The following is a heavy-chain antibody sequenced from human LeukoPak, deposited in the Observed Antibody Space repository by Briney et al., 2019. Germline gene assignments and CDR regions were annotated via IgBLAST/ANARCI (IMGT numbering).Heavy chain of an antibody. CDR3: ASYGSGYNWFDP. J-gene: IGHJ5*02. Sequence: GASVKVSCKASGYTFTAYYVQWVRQAPGQGLEWLGWMHPNSGDTNYAQKFEGRVTMTRDASIGTAYMELSRLTSDDTAVYYCASYGSGYNWFDPWGRGTLVTVSS. CDR2: MHPNSGDT. V-gene: IGHV1-2*02. D-gene: IGHD3-10*01. CDR1: GYTFTAYY.